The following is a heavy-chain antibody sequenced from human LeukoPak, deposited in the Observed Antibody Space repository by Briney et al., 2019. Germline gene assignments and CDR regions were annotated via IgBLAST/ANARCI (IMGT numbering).Heavy chain of an antibody. J-gene: IGHJ4*02. CDR2: IYTSGST. CDR1: GGSISSYY. CDR3: ARASVVVVPAAIAPFDY. D-gene: IGHD2-2*02. Sequence: SETLSLTCTVSGGSISSYYWSWIRQPAGKGLEWIGRIYTSGSTNYDPSLKSRVTMSVDTSKNQFSLKLSSVTAADTAVYYCARASVVVVPAAIAPFDYWGQGTLVTVSS. V-gene: IGHV4-4*07.